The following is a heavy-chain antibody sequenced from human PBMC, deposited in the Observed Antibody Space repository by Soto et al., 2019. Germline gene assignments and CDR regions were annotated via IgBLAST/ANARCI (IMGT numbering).Heavy chain of an antibody. CDR2: IYPGDSDT. CDR1: GYSFTSYW. D-gene: IGHD3-3*01. J-gene: IGHJ6*02. CDR3: AKFKGVLRFLELFPPPYGMDV. Sequence: GESLKISCKGSGYSFTSYWIGWVRQMPGKGLEWMGIIYPGDSDTRYSPSLQGQVTISADKSISTAYLQWSSLKASDTAMYYCAKFKGVLRFLELFPPPYGMDVWGQGTTVTVSS. V-gene: IGHV5-51*01.